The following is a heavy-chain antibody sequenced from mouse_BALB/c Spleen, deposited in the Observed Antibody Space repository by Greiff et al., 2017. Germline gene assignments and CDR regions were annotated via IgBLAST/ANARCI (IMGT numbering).Heavy chain of an antibody. J-gene: IGHJ4*01. V-gene: IGHV1S137*01. CDR2: ISTYYGDA. CDR3: ARGLRKRIDYYAMDY. D-gene: IGHD2-2*01. CDR1: GYTFTDYA. Sequence: VQLQESGAELVRPGVSVKISCKGSGYTFTDYAMHWVKQSHAKSLEWIGVISTYYGDASYNQKFKGKATMTVDKSSSTAYMELARLTSEDSAIYYCARGLRKRIDYYAMDYWGQGTSVTVSS.